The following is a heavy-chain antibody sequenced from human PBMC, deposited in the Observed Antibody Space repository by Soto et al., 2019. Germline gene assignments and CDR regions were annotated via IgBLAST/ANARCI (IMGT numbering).Heavy chain of an antibody. CDR2: TAYTGNT. Sequence: SETLSLTCVVSGGSITSYHWSWVRQFPGKGLEWIAYTAYTGNTNYNPSLKSRVTISMDTSKNQVSLKLTSVTAADAAVYYCARDPTRSWQLVYYYYYGMDVWGQGTTVTVSS. J-gene: IGHJ6*02. CDR3: ARDPTRSWQLVYYYYYGMDV. D-gene: IGHD6-13*01. V-gene: IGHV4-59*01. CDR1: GGSITSYH.